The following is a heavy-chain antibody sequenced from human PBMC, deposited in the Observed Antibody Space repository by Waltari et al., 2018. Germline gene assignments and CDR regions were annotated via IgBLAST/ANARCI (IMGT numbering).Heavy chain of an antibody. Sequence: QVQLQESGPGLVKPSETLSLTCTVSGGSISSYYWSWIRQPHGQGLEWIGYIYYSGSTNYNPSLKSRVTISVDTSKNQFSLKLSSVTAADTAVYYCARELLGYCSGGSCHNWFDPWGQGTLVTVSS. CDR2: IYYSGST. D-gene: IGHD2-15*01. J-gene: IGHJ5*02. V-gene: IGHV4-59*01. CDR1: GGSISSYY. CDR3: ARELLGYCSGGSCHNWFDP.